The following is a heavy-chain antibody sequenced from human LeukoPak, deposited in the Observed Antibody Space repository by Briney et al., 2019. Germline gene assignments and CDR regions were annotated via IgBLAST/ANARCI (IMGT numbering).Heavy chain of an antibody. V-gene: IGHV3-7*01. CDR2: IKQDGSEK. J-gene: IGHJ6*03. CDR3: ARDLAVVHEYYYYYYMDV. D-gene: IGHD6-19*01. Sequence: PGGSLRLSCAASGFTFSSYWMSWVRQAPGKGLEWVANIKQDGSEKYYVDSVKGRFTIFRDNAKNSLYLQMNSLRAEDTAVYYCARDLAVVHEYYYYYYMDVWGKGTTVTISS. CDR1: GFTFSSYW.